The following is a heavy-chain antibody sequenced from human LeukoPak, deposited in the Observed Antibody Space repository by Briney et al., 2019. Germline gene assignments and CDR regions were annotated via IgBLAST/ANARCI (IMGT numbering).Heavy chain of an antibody. CDR3: AKTGRGTTTFHYFDY. CDR2: ISGSGGST. Sequence: PGGSLRLSCVASGFTFSGYAMSWVRQAPGKGLEWVSVISGSGGSTYHADSVKDRFTISKGNSKNTLYLQMNSLRAEDTAVYYCAKTGRGTTTFHYFDYWGQGTLVTVSS. J-gene: IGHJ4*02. V-gene: IGHV3-23*01. CDR1: GFTFSGYA. D-gene: IGHD1-26*01.